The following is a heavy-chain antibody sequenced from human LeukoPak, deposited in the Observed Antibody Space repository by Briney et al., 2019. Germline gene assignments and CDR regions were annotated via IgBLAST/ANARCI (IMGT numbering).Heavy chain of an antibody. CDR2: INPNSGGT. D-gene: IGHD1-26*01. V-gene: IGHV1-2*02. CDR3: ARVRRSGSYPSY. Sequence: ASVKVSCKASGYTFTGYYMHWVRQAPGQGLEWMGWINPNSGGTNYAQKFQGRVTVTRDTSISTAYMELSRLRSDDTAVYYCARVRRSGSYPSYWGQGTLVTVSS. CDR1: GYTFTGYY. J-gene: IGHJ4*02.